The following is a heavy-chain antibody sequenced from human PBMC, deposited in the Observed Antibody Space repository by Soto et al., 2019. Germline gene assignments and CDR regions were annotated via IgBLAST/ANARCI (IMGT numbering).Heavy chain of an antibody. V-gene: IGHV3-74*01. CDR1: RFAFGRYW. CDR2: IKTDGTIT. J-gene: IGHJ1*01. CDR3: TTLVVPGDPLTY. D-gene: IGHD2-21*02. Sequence: GGSLRLSCTASRFAFGRYWMHWVRQAPGKGLVWVSRIKTDGTITQYADSVKGRFTISRDNAKNTLYLQMSSLTVEDTAVYYCTTLVVPGDPLTYWGLGTLVTVSS.